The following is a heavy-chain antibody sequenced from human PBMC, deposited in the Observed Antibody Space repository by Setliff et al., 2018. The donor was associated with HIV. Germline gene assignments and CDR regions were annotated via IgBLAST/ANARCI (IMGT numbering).Heavy chain of an antibody. CDR3: AKGASLVPRRPHFCYFDY. D-gene: IGHD3-16*02. Sequence: PGGSLRLSCAASEFTFSVYAMSWLRQAPGKGLEWVSGISGSGSSTYYADSVKGRFTISRDNSKNTLYLQMNRLRADDTAIYYCAKGASLVPRRPHFCYFDYWGQGALLTVSS. CDR1: EFTFSVYA. J-gene: IGHJ4*02. V-gene: IGHV3-23*01. CDR2: ISGSGSST.